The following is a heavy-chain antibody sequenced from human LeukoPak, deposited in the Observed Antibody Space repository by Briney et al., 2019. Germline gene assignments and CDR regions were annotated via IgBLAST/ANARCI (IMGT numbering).Heavy chain of an antibody. CDR2: IGTLLDT. V-gene: IGHV3-13*01. Sequence: GGSLRLSCAASGFTFSSFDMHWVRQAPGKGLEWVSGIGTLLDTDYPDSLKGRFTISRENAKNSVFLQMNNVRAGDTAVYYCVRGRNNNYYDDNGYYPYWGQGTLVTVSS. CDR1: GFTFSSFD. D-gene: IGHD3-22*01. CDR3: VRGRNNNYYDDNGYYPY. J-gene: IGHJ4*02.